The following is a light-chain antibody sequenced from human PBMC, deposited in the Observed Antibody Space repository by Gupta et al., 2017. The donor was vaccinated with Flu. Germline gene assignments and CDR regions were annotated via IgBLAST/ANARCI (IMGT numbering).Light chain of an antibody. Sequence: QSVLTQPPSASGTPGRRVTISCSGVSSNIGINPVNWYQQLPGTAPKLLIYTNNKRPSGVPDRFSGSKSGASASLAISGRQSEDEADYYCAARDESLNAWVFGGGTKLTVL. V-gene: IGLV1-44*01. CDR2: TNN. CDR1: SSNIGINP. J-gene: IGLJ3*02. CDR3: AARDESLNAWV.